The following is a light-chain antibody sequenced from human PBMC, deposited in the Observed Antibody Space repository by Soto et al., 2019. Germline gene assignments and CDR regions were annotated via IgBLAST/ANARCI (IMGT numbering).Light chain of an antibody. CDR1: SSDVGGYNY. J-gene: IGLJ2*01. V-gene: IGLV2-8*01. CDR2: EVS. Sequence: QSALTQPPSAAGSPGQSVTISCTGTSSDVGGYNYVSWYQQHPGKAPKIMIYEVSKRPSGVPDRFSGSKSGNTASLTVSGLQAEDEADSYCSSYAGSNNLVFGGGTKLTVL. CDR3: SSYAGSNNLV.